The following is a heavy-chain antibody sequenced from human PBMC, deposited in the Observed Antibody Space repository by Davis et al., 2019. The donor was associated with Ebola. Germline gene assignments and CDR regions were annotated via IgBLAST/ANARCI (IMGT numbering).Heavy chain of an antibody. CDR1: GFTFSSYA. Sequence: PGGSLRLSCAASGFTFSSYAISWFCHALGKGLELVSAISGSGGSTYYADSVKVRFTISRDNYRNTLYVEMNSLNVEDTATYYCAKDTNGDYVGGFDMRGQGTRVTVS. J-gene: IGHJ3*02. CDR3: AKDTNGDYVGGFDM. V-gene: IGHV3-23*01. D-gene: IGHD4-17*01. CDR2: ISGSGGST.